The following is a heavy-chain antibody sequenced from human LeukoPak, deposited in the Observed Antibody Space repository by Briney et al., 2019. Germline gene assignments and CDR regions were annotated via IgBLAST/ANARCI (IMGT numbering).Heavy chain of an antibody. J-gene: IGHJ6*03. V-gene: IGHV4-39*07. D-gene: IGHD1-26*01. CDR2: IYYSGST. CDR3: ARGGGIVGATRPYYYYYYMDV. CDR1: GGSISSSSHY. Sequence: SETLSLTCTVSGGSISSSSHYWGWIRQPPGKGLEWIGSIYYSGSTYYNPSLKSRVTISVDTSKNQFSLKLSSVTAADTAVYYCARGGGIVGATRPYYYYYYMDVWGKGTTVTISS.